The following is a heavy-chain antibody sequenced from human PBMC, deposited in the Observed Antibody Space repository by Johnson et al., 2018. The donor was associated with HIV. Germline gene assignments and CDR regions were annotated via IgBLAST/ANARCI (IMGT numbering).Heavy chain of an antibody. J-gene: IGHJ3*02. CDR2: ISYDGSNK. Sequence: QVQLVESGGGVVQPGRSLRLPCAASGFTFSSYAMHWVRQAPGKGLEWVAVISYDGSNKYYADSVKGRFTISRDNSKNTLYLQMNSLRAEDTAVYYCARGIAVSNWVDIWGQGTMVTVSS. CDR1: GFTFSSYA. CDR3: ARGIAVSNWVDI. D-gene: IGHD6-19*01. V-gene: IGHV3-30*04.